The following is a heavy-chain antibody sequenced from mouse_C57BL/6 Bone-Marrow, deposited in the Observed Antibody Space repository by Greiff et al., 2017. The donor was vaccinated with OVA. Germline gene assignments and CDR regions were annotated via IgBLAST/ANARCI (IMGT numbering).Heavy chain of an antibody. Sequence: VQLQQPGAELVKPGASVKLSCKASGYTFNSYWMHWVKQRTGQGLEWIGMIHPNSGSTNYTEKFKSKATLTEDKYSSTAYMQLSSLTSEDSAVYYCARFPYYYGSSPWFAYWGQGPLVTVSA. D-gene: IGHD1-1*01. CDR1: GYTFNSYW. J-gene: IGHJ3*01. CDR2: IHPNSGST. CDR3: ARFPYYYGSSPWFAY. V-gene: IGHV1-64*01.